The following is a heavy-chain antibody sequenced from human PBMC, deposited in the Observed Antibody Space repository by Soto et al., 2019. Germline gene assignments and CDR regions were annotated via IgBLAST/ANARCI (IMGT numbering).Heavy chain of an antibody. V-gene: IGHV3-33*01. CDR1: GFTFSSYG. Sequence: GGSLRLSCAASGFTFSSYGLHWVRQAPGKGLEWVAVIWYDGSNKYYADSVKGRFTISRDNSKNTLYLQMNSLRAEDTAVYYCARDRRGAVAGTRYYYGMDVWGQGTTVTVSS. CDR2: IWYDGSNK. J-gene: IGHJ6*02. CDR3: ARDRRGAVAGTRYYYGMDV. D-gene: IGHD6-19*01.